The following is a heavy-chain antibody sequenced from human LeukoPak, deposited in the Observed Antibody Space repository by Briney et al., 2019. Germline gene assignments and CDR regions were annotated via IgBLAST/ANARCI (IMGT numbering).Heavy chain of an antibody. CDR2: ISGSSTYK. D-gene: IGHD3-10*01. J-gene: IGHJ3*02. V-gene: IGHV3-21*06. CDR3: ARDANYYDSGSYYDAFDI. CDR1: GFTFSSYN. Sequence: GGSLRLSCAASGFTFSSYNMNWVRQAPGKGLGWVSSISGSSTYKSFAASLKGRFAISRDNAKSSLYLQMNGLRAEDTAVYYCARDANYYDSGSYYDAFDIWGPGTVVTVSA.